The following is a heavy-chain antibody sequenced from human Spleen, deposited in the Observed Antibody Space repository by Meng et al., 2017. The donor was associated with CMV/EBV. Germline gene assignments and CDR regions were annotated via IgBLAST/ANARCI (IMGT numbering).Heavy chain of an antibody. D-gene: IGHD2-21*02. CDR2: IYHSGST. CDR3: ARVGAYCGGDCYHPR. Sequence: VEMQDVGPGLVESSGTLCRPCAVSAGSLRSRNWWSWFRQPPGKGLEWIGEIYHSGSTNYNPSLKSRVTISVDESKNQFSLRLSSVTAADTAVYYCARVGAYCGGDCYHPRWGQGTLVTVSS. CDR1: AGSLRSRNW. V-gene: IGHV4-4*02. J-gene: IGHJ4*02.